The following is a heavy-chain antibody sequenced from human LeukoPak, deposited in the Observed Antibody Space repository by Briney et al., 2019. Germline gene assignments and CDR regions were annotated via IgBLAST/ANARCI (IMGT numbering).Heavy chain of an antibody. CDR3: ARRKAATFGMDV. Sequence: SQTLSLTCAISGDSVSSNSATWSWIRQSPSRGLEWLGMTYYRSKWYNEYAVSMKSRITINPGTSKNQFSLQLNSVTPEDTAVYYCARRKAATFGMDVWGQGTTVTVSS. CDR2: TYYRSKWYN. D-gene: IGHD6-13*01. CDR1: GDSVSSNSAT. V-gene: IGHV6-1*01. J-gene: IGHJ6*02.